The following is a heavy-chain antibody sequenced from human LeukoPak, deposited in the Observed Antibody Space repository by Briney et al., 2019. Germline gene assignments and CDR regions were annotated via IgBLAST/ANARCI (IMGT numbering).Heavy chain of an antibody. D-gene: IGHD2-15*01. CDR2: IDSNSRTI. CDR3: VREYCSGGSCSDAFDI. Sequence: PGGSLRLSCAASGFTFSTYVMDWVRQAPGKGLEWISYIDSNSRTIHYADSVRGRFTISRDKAKNSLFLQMNSLRAEDTAVYYCVREYCSGGSCSDAFDIWGQGTMVTVSS. V-gene: IGHV3-48*03. CDR1: GFTFSTYV. J-gene: IGHJ3*02.